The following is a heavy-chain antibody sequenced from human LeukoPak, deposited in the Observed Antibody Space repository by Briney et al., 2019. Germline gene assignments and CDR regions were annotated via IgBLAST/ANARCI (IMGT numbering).Heavy chain of an antibody. D-gene: IGHD3-3*01. V-gene: IGHV1-8*03. J-gene: IGHJ4*02. CDR2: MNPNSGNT. Sequence: SVKVSCKASGYTFTSYDINWVRQATGQGLEWMGWMNPNSGNTGYAQKFQGRVTITRNTSISTAYMELSSLRSEDTAVYYCARGSTRRVVKNDYWGQGTLVTVSS. CDR3: ARGSTRRVVKNDY. CDR1: GYTFTSYD.